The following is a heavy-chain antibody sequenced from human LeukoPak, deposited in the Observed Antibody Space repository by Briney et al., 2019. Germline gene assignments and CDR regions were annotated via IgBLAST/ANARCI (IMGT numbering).Heavy chain of an antibody. D-gene: IGHD1-26*01. CDR2: IYSKGTT. Sequence: SETLSLTCAVSGDSVSSFYWSWVRQSAGKGLEWIGRIYSKGTTKYNLSLKSRVTISLDQSKNRFSLYLSSVTAADTAVYYCARLRYTGTSQYYFDSWGQGFLVTVSS. CDR3: ARLRYTGTSQYYFDS. CDR1: GDSVSSFY. V-gene: IGHV4-4*07. J-gene: IGHJ4*02.